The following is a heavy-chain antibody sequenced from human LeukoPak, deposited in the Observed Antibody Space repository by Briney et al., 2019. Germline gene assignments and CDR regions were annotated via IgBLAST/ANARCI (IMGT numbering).Heavy chain of an antibody. Sequence: SETLSLTCPVSGGSISSYYWSWIRQPAGKGLEWIGRIYTSGSTNYNPSLKSRVTMSVDTSKNQFSLKLSSVTAADTAVYYCASGISRFRDDAFDIWGQGTMVTVSS. CDR3: ASGISRFRDDAFDI. J-gene: IGHJ3*02. CDR1: GGSISSYY. CDR2: IYTSGST. D-gene: IGHD3-10*01. V-gene: IGHV4-4*07.